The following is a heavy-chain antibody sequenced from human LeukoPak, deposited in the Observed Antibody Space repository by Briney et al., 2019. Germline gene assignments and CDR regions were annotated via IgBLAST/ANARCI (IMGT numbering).Heavy chain of an antibody. CDR3: ARDGGYGDYVE. Sequence: PGGSLRLSCAGSGFTFSSYAMSWVRQAPGKGLEWVSVISGSGGSTYHADSVKGRFAISRDNSKNTLYLQMNSLRAEDTAVYYCARDGGYGDYVEWGQGTLVTVSS. V-gene: IGHV3-23*01. D-gene: IGHD4-17*01. CDR2: ISGSGGST. J-gene: IGHJ4*02. CDR1: GFTFSSYA.